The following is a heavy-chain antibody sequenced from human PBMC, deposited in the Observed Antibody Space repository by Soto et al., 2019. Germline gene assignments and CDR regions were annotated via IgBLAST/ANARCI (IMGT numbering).Heavy chain of an antibody. V-gene: IGHV3-30-3*01. CDR3: ARPGSGYDVLTGRYFYYFHSMDV. Sequence: QVQLVDSGGGVVQPGRSLRLSCAASGFIFNTYAMHWVRQAPGEGLEWVAVMSHDGSNSDYADSVKGRFTISRDNSKNPLFLQMNSLKTEDTAVYYCARPGSGYDVLTGRYFYYFHSMDVWGQGTTVTVSS. D-gene: IGHD3-9*01. CDR1: GFIFNTYA. J-gene: IGHJ6*02. CDR2: MSHDGSNS.